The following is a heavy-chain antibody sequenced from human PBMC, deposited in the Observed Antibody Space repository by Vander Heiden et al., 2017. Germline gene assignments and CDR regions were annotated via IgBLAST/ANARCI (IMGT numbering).Heavy chain of an antibody. CDR3: AKDPLAGYYFDY. CDR1: GFTFSRYG. V-gene: IGHV3-30*18. J-gene: IGHJ4*02. Sequence: QVQLVESGGGVVQPGRSLRPPCAASGFTFSRYGMHWLRQAPGKGLEWVAVISYDGSNKYYADSVKGRFTISRDNSKNTLYLQMNSLRAEDTAVYYCAKDPLAGYYFDYWGQGTLVTVSS. D-gene: IGHD6-13*01. CDR2: ISYDGSNK.